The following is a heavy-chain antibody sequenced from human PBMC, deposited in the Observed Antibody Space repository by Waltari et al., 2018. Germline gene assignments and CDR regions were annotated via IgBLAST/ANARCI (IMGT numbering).Heavy chain of an antibody. CDR2: ISSSSSYI. V-gene: IGHV3-21*01. J-gene: IGHJ4*02. CDR3: AREGWLQVSDY. Sequence: VQLVESGLRLVKPGGSLRLPCAASGFTLCSYSMYWIRQAPGKGLEWVSSISSSSSYIYYADTVKGRFTIPRDNAKNSLYLQMNSLRAEDTAVYYCAREGWLQVSDYWGQGTLVTVSS. CDR1: GFTLCSYS. D-gene: IGHD5-12*01.